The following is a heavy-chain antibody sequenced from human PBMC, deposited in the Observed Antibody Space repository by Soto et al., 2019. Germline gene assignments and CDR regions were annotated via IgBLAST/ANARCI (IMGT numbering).Heavy chain of an antibody. CDR2: ISAKNGDT. J-gene: IGHJ6*02. D-gene: IGHD1-26*01. Sequence: QVHLVQSGAELKKPGASVRVSCKASGYSFTRNGISWVRQAPGQGPEWMGWISAKNGDTNYAQNFKGRVIMTTDTSTSTAYMELRSLRSDDTAVYYCVRDRDSDTWPSRDVWGQGTTVTVSS. CDR3: VRDRDSDTWPSRDV. CDR1: GYSFTRNG. V-gene: IGHV1-18*01.